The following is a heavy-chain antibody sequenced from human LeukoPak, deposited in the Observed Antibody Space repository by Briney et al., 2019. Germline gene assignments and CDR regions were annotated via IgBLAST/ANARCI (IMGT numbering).Heavy chain of an antibody. CDR2: INPISGGT. CDR3: ARGRHYYDSSGYLRFDY. Sequence: VAAVKVSCKASGYTFTGYYMHWVRQAPGQGLEWMGWINPISGGTNYAQKFQGRVTMTRDKSISTAYMELSRLRSDDTAVYYYARGRHYYDSSGYLRFDYWGQGTLVTVSS. V-gene: IGHV1-2*02. J-gene: IGHJ4*02. CDR1: GYTFTGYY. D-gene: IGHD3-22*01.